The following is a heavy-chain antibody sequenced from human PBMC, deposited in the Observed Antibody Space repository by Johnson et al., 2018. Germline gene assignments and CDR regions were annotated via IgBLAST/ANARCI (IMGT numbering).Heavy chain of an antibody. D-gene: IGHD3-10*01. J-gene: IGHJ6*03. CDR2: ISWNSGSI. Sequence: VQLVESGGGLVQPGGSLRLSCAASGFTFDDYAMHWVRQAPGKGLEWVSGISWNSGSIGYADSVKGRFPISRDNAKNSLYLQMNSLRAEDTALYYCAKEGWFGGNYYYYYMDVWGKGTTVTVSS. CDR3: AKEGWFGGNYYYYYMDV. CDR1: GFTFDDYA. V-gene: IGHV3-9*01.